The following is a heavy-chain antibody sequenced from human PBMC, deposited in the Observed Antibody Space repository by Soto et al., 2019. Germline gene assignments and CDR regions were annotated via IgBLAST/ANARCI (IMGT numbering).Heavy chain of an antibody. CDR1: GFIFRSYG. J-gene: IGHJ4*02. CDR3: AKGGGYCSIGSCRTDY. D-gene: IGHD2-15*01. CDR2: IAYDGADT. V-gene: IGHV3-30*18. Sequence: VQLVESGGGLVQPGGSLRLSCAASGFIFRSYGMHWVRQAPGKGLEWVAAIAYDGADTYYLDSVKGRFTISRDNSKDTLHLQMNSLRVEDTAVYYCAKGGGYCSIGSCRTDYWGQGTLVTVSS.